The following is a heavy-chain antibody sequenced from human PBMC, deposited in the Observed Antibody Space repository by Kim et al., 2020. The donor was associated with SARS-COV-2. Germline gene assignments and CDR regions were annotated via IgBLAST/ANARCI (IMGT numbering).Heavy chain of an antibody. CDR3: ATQAAYYDSSGYYWFDP. CDR2: FDPEDGET. D-gene: IGHD3-22*01. V-gene: IGHV1-24*01. Sequence: ASVKVSCKVSGYTLTELSMHWVRQAPGKGLEWMGGFDPEDGETIYAQKFQGRVTMTEDTSTDTAYMELSSLRSEDTAVYYCATQAAYYDSSGYYWFDPWGQGTLVTVSS. CDR1: GYTLTELS. J-gene: IGHJ5*02.